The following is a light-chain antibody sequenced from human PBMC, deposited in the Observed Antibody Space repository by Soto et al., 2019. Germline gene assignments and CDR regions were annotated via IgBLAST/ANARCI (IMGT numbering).Light chain of an antibody. V-gene: IGKV3-15*01. Sequence: EIVMTQSPATLSVSPGERATLSCRASQIISNDLAWYQQKPGQAPRLLIYGASTRATGIPGRFSGSGSGTEFTLTISSLQSEDFAVYYCQQYNSWPTLKCGGGTKVDIK. CDR2: GAS. CDR3: QQYNSWPTLK. CDR1: QIISND. J-gene: IGKJ4*02.